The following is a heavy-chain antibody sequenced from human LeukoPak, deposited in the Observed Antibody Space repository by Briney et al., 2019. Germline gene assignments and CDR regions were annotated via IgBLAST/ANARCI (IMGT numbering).Heavy chain of an antibody. Sequence: SETLSLTCTVSGGSISSGSWYWGWIRQPQGKGLEWIVTIYYSGSNYYNPWLKSRITILVDKDKNTFEMKLSSVTAADTAVYFCARHTRGGIYYLDYWGQGTLVTVSS. J-gene: IGHJ4*02. CDR2: IYYSGSN. CDR1: GGSISSGSWY. D-gene: IGHD2/OR15-2a*01. CDR3: ARHTRGGIYYLDY. V-gene: IGHV4-39*01.